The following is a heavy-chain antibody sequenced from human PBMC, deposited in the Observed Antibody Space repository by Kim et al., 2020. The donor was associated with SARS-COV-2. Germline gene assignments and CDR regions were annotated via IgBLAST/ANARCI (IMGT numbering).Heavy chain of an antibody. CDR2: ISGSGGST. CDR3: AKDMVTTVTTLDAFDI. D-gene: IGHD4-17*01. J-gene: IGHJ3*02. Sequence: GGSLRLSCAASGFTFSSYAMSWVRQAPGKGLEWVSAISGSGGSTYYADSVKGRFTISRDNSKNTLYLQMNSLRAEDTAVYYCAKDMVTTVTTLDAFDIWGKGTMVTVSS. V-gene: IGHV3-23*01. CDR1: GFTFSSYA.